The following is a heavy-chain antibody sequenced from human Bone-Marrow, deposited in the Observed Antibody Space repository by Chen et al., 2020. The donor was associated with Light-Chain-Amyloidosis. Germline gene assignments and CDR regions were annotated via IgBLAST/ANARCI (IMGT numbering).Heavy chain of an antibody. D-gene: IGHD2-21*01. CDR1: GSSVSVGYL. V-gene: IGHV4-38-2*01. Sequence: QVQLVESGPGLVKPSETLSLTCAVSGSSVSVGYLWGWIRQPPGKGLEWIGNIHHGGSTYYNPSLESRVAVSLDTSKNYFSLRLRSVTAADTAVYYCARVNSRLLSEDYFDFWGQGSLVTVSS. CDR2: IHHGGST. CDR3: ARVNSRLLSEDYFDF. J-gene: IGHJ4*02.